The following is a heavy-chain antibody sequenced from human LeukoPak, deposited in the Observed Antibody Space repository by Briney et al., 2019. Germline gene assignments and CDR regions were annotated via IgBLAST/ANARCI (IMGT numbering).Heavy chain of an antibody. CDR2: IYYSGST. Sequence: SETLSLTCTVSGGSIGSHYWTWIRQTPGKGLEWIGYIYYSGSTNYNPSLKSRVTISVDTSKNQFSLKLSSVTAADTAVYYCASRTNEDYYYYYYMDVWGKGTTVTVSS. CDR1: GGSIGSHY. J-gene: IGHJ6*03. D-gene: IGHD1-1*01. V-gene: IGHV4-59*11. CDR3: ASRTNEDYYYYYYMDV.